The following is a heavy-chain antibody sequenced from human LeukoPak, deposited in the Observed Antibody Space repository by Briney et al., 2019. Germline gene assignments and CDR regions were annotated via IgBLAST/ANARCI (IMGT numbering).Heavy chain of an antibody. CDR1: GFTFSSYG. Sequence: GRSLRLSCAASGFTFSSYGMHWVRQAPGKGLEWVAVIWYDGSNKYYADSVKGRFTISRDNSKNTLYLQMNSLRAEDTAVYYCARDRQQWLVHQSLDYWGREPWSPSPQ. CDR3: ARDRQQWLVHQSLDY. D-gene: IGHD6-19*01. CDR2: IWYDGSNK. V-gene: IGHV3-33*01. J-gene: IGHJ4*02.